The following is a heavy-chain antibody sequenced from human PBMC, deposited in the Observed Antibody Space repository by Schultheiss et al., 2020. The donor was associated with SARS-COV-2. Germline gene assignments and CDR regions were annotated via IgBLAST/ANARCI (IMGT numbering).Heavy chain of an antibody. J-gene: IGHJ5*02. CDR3: ARDRRYYGWFDP. V-gene: IGHV3-13*01. CDR1: GFTFSSYD. CDR2: ISTTGGAT. D-gene: IGHD2/OR15-2a*01. Sequence: GESLKISCAASGFTFSSYDMHWVRQATGKGLEWVSVISTTGGATYYADSVKGRFTISRDNSKNTLYLQMNSLRAEDTAVYYCARDRRYYGWFDPWGQGTLVTVSS.